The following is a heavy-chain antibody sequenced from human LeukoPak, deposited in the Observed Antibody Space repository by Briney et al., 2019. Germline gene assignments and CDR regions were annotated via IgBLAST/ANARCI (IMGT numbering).Heavy chain of an antibody. D-gene: IGHD5-18*01. CDR3: ARLIPGYSLFDY. CDR2: IYPSDSDT. J-gene: IGHJ4*02. CDR1: EYTFTNYW. Sequence: GESLKISCKGSEYTFTNYWIGWVRQMPGKGLEWMGSIYPSDSDTKYSPSFQGQVTISADKSITTACLQWSSLKASDSAMYYCARLIPGYSLFDYWGQGTLVTVSS. V-gene: IGHV5-51*01.